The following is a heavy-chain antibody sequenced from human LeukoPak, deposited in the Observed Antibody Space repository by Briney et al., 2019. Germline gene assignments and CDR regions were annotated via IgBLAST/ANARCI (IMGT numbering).Heavy chain of an antibody. CDR2: VNPQGSWT. CDR3: ARARWSSTGWVLGY. Sequence: PGGSLRLSCAASGFTFSSYWMHWVRQAPGKGLVWVSRVNPQGSWTSYTDSVKGRFTISRDNAKDALHLRMDNLRVEDTAVYYCARARWSSTGWVLGYWGQGTLVTVFS. V-gene: IGHV3-74*01. D-gene: IGHD6-19*01. CDR1: GFTFSSYW. J-gene: IGHJ4*02.